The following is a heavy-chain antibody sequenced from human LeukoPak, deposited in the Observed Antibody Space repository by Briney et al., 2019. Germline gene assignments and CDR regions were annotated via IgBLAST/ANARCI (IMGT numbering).Heavy chain of an antibody. J-gene: IGHJ4*02. CDR1: GFTFSSYW. V-gene: IGHV3-7*01. Sequence: PGGSLRLSCAASGFTFSSYWMSWVRQAPGKGLEWVANIKQDGSEKYYVDSVKGRFTISRDNAKNSLYLQMNSLRAEDTAVYYCAREAFWSGYSNFDYWGQGTLVTVSS. CDR3: AREAFWSGYSNFDY. D-gene: IGHD3-3*01. CDR2: IKQDGSEK.